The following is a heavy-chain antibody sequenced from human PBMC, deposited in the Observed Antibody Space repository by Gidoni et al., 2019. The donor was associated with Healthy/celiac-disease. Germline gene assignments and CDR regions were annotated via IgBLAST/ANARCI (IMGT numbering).Heavy chain of an antibody. V-gene: IGHV3-21*01. CDR2: ISSSSSYM. Sequence: EVQRVESGGGLVKPGGSLRRSCAAPAFTFSSLSMNWVRQAPGKGLEWVSSISSSSSYMSYADSGKGRFTISRDNAKTALYLQMNSLRAEDTAVYYCSSIAYGEYVDAFDIWGQGTMVTVSS. D-gene: IGHD4-17*01. CDR3: SSIAYGEYVDAFDI. J-gene: IGHJ3*02. CDR1: AFTFSSLS.